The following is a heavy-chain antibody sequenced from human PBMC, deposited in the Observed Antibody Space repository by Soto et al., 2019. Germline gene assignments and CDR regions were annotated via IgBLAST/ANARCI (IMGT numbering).Heavy chain of an antibody. D-gene: IGHD6-19*01. CDR1: GYTFTSYY. Sequence: QVQLVQSGAEVKKPGASVKVSCKASGYTFTSYYMHWVRQAPGQGPEWMGIINPSGGSTSYAQKFQGRVTMTRARSTGTVYMELSSLRSEDTAVYYCAIAVAGYNWFDPWGQGTLVTVSS. J-gene: IGHJ5*02. CDR3: AIAVAGYNWFDP. CDR2: INPSGGST. V-gene: IGHV1-46*03.